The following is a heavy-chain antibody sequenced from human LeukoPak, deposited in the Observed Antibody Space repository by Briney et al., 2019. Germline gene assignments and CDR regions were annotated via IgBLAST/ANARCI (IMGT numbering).Heavy chain of an antibody. CDR3: ARDAYYDILTGYHEGAFDI. V-gene: IGHV3-7*03. D-gene: IGHD3-9*01. Sequence: PGGSLRLSCAASGFTFSNYWMNWVRQAPGKGLEWVANIKQDGSEKYYVDSVEGRFTVSRDNAKNSLYLQMNSLRAEDTALYHCARDAYYDILTGYHEGAFDIWGQGTMVTVSS. J-gene: IGHJ3*02. CDR1: GFTFSNYW. CDR2: IKQDGSEK.